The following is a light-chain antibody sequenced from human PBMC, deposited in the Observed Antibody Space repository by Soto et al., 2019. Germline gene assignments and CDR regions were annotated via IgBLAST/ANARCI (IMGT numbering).Light chain of an antibody. CDR1: ESISSY. CDR2: AAS. Sequence: DIPMTQSPSSLSASVGDRVTITCRASESISSYLNWYQQKPGKAPKLLINAASSLQSGVPSRFSGSGSGIDFTLTISSLQHEDFATYYCQQRYSTHALTFGGGTKVEIK. J-gene: IGKJ4*01. V-gene: IGKV1-39*01. CDR3: QQRYSTHALT.